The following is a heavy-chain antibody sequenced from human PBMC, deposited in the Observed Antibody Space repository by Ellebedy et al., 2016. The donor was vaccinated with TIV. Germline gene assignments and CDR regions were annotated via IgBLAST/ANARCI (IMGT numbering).Heavy chain of an antibody. CDR1: GFTFSTYA. D-gene: IGHD1-1*01. CDR3: ARDKDAWNHPRGFDY. CDR2: IKQDGSEK. Sequence: GESLKISCAGSGFTFSTYALTWVRQAPGKGLEWVANIKQDGSEKYYVDSVKGRLTISRDNAKHSVLLEMNSLRAEDSAVYYCARDKDAWNHPRGFDYWGQGILVAVSS. V-gene: IGHV3-7*03. J-gene: IGHJ4*02.